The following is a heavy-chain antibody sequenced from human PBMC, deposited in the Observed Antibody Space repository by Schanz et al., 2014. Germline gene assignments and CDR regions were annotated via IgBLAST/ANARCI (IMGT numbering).Heavy chain of an antibody. CDR2: ISYDGSNQ. J-gene: IGHJ4*02. CDR1: GFTVRSYA. V-gene: IGHV3-30*04. Sequence: QVQLVESGGGVVQPGRSLRLSCAASGFTVRSYAMHWVRQAPGKGLEWVAAISYDGSNQYYTDSVKGRFTVPRDNSKNTVYLQMNSLRAEDTAVYYCAKEESPPSLVDYWGQGTLVTVSS. CDR3: AKEESPPSLVDY.